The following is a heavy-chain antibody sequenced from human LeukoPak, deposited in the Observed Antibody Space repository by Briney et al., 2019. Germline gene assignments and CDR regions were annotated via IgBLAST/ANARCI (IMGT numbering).Heavy chain of an antibody. Sequence: GGSLRLSCAASGFTFSSYGMHWVRQAPGKGLEWVAFIRYDGSNKYYEDSVKGRFTISRDNSKNTLYLQMNSLRAEDTAVYYCAKRPSSSSPIDYWGQGTLVTVSS. J-gene: IGHJ4*02. V-gene: IGHV3-30*02. CDR1: GFTFSSYG. D-gene: IGHD6-13*01. CDR2: IRYDGSNK. CDR3: AKRPSSSSPIDY.